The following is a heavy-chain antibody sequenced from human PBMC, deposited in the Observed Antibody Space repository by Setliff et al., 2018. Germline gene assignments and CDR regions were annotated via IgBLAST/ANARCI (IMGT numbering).Heavy chain of an antibody. CDR2: INPSGTT. Sequence: TSETLSLTCTFYGGPFSDYYWGWVRQTPGKGLEWIAEINPSGTTNYIPSLKSRLTISVDTSRNQISLTLSSVTAADTAVYYCSRPHGGDYAFDIWGQGTMVTVSS. CDR3: SRPHGGDYAFDI. J-gene: IGHJ3*02. V-gene: IGHV4-34*01. CDR1: GGPFSDYY. D-gene: IGHD4-17*01.